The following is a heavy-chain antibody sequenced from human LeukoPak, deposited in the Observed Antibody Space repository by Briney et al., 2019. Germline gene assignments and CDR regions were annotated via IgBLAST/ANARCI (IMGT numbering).Heavy chain of an antibody. CDR2: IKSKTDGGTT. V-gene: IGHV3-15*01. CDR1: GFTFSNAW. D-gene: IGHD6-13*01. CDR3: ARDKVGSSSLYWFDP. J-gene: IGHJ5*02. Sequence: GSLRLSCAASGFTFSNAWMSWVRQAPGKGLEWVGRIKSKTDGGTTDYAAPVKGRFTISRDDSKNTLYLQMNSLKTEDTAVYYCARDKVGSSSLYWFDPWGQGTLVTVSS.